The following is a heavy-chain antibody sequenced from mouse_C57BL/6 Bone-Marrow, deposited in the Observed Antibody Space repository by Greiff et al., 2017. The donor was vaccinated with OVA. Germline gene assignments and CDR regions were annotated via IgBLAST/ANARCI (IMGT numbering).Heavy chain of an antibody. CDR3: ARRDLGRYFDV. J-gene: IGHJ1*03. CDR2: IYPGDGDT. Sequence: VKLMESGAELVKPGASVKISCKASGYAFSSYWMNWVKQRPGKGLEWIGQIYPGDGDTNYNGKFKGKATLTADKSSSTAYMQLSSLTSEDSAVYFCARRDLGRYFDVWGTGTTVTVSS. V-gene: IGHV1-80*01. CDR1: GYAFSSYW.